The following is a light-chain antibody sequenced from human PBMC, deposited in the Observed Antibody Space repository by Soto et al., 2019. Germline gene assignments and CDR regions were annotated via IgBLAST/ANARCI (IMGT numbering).Light chain of an antibody. V-gene: IGLV2-14*01. CDR2: EVR. J-gene: IGLJ3*02. Sequence: QSALTQPASVSGSPGQSITISCTGTSSDVGGYNYVSWYQQHPGKAPKLMIYEVRNRPSGVSNRFSGSKSGNTASLTISGLQAEDEADYYCSSYTSSITWVFGGGTK. CDR1: SSDVGGYNY. CDR3: SSYTSSITWV.